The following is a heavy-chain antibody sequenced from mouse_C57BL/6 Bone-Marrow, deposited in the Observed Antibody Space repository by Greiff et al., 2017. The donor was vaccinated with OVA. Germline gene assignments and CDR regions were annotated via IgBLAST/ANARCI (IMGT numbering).Heavy chain of an antibody. CDR2: IDPSDSYT. CDR3: ARGGSSYWYFDV. Sequence: VQLQQPGAELVMPGASVKLSCKASGYTFTSYWMHWVKQRPGQGLEWIGEIDPSDSYTNYNQKFKGKSTLTVDKSSSTAYMQLSSLTSEYSAVYYCARGGSSYWYFDVWGTGTTVTVSS. J-gene: IGHJ1*03. CDR1: GYTFTSYW. D-gene: IGHD1-1*01. V-gene: IGHV1-69*01.